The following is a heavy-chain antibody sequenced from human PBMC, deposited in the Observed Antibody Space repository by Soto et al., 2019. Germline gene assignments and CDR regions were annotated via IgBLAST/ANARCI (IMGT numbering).Heavy chain of an antibody. CDR3: ARDPYGDPLRNWYFDL. V-gene: IGHV3-48*01. CDR1: GFTFRSYS. J-gene: IGHJ2*01. CDR2: ISSSSSTI. D-gene: IGHD4-17*01. Sequence: PGGSLGLSCAASGFTFRSYSMNWVRQAPGEGLEWVSYISSSSSTIYYADSVKGRFTISRDNAKNSLYLQMNSLRAEDTAVYYCARDPYGDPLRNWYFDLWGRGTLVTVSS.